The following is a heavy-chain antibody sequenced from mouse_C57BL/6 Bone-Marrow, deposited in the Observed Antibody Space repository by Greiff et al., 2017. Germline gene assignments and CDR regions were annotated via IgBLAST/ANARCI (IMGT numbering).Heavy chain of an antibody. J-gene: IGHJ4*01. CDR3: ARESYYGNYVGSEDD. Sequence: QVHVKQPGAELVKPGASVKLSCKASGYTFTSYWMHWVKQRPGRGLEWIGRIDPNSGGTKYKEKFKSKATLTVDKPSSTAYMQLSSLTSEDSAVYYCARESYYGNYVGSEDDWGQGTSVTVSS. CDR2: IDPNSGGT. CDR1: GYTFTSYW. V-gene: IGHV1-72*01. D-gene: IGHD2-1*01.